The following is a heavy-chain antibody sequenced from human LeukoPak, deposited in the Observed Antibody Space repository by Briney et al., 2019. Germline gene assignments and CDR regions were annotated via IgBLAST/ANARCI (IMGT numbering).Heavy chain of an antibody. CDR1: GYSENFYG. D-gene: IGHD2-8*01. J-gene: IGHJ4*02. CDR3: AGSLGYCTSNVCYLKY. Sequence: ASVTVSCKTSGYSENFYGITWVRQVAGQGSEWMGWISAQHGQTEYAPNSQDRVTITTDTYTNTAYMELRSLRSDDTAVYYCAGSLGYCTSNVCYLKYWGQGTLVTVSS. CDR2: ISAQHGQT. V-gene: IGHV1-18*01.